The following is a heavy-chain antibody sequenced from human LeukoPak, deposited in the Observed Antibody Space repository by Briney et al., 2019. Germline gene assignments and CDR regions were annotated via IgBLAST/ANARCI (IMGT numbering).Heavy chain of an antibody. CDR2: IYYSGST. CDR3: ARGGASGLVDY. CDR1: GGSISPYY. J-gene: IGHJ4*02. V-gene: IGHV4-59*01. Sequence: PSETLSLTCTVSGGSISPYYWSWIRQPPGKGLEWIGYIYYSGSTNYNPSLKSRVTISVDTSKNQFSLKLNSVTAADTAVYYCARGGASGLVDYWGQGTLVTVSS. D-gene: IGHD3-10*01.